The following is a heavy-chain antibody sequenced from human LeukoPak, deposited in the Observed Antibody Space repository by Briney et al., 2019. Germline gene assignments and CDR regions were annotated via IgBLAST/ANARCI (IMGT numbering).Heavy chain of an antibody. V-gene: IGHV3-21*04. D-gene: IGHD3-22*01. Sequence: GGSLRLSCAASGFTFSSYSMNWVRQAPGKGLEWVSSISSSSSYIYYADSVKGRFTISRDNAKNSLYLQMNSLRAEDTAVYYCARLLQGDDYYDSSGYYDYWGQGTLVTVSS. CDR3: ARLLQGDDYYDSSGYYDY. J-gene: IGHJ4*02. CDR1: GFTFSSYS. CDR2: ISSSSSYI.